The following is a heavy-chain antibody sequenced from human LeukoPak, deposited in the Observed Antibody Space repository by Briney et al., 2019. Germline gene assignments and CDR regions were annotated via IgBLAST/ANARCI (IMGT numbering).Heavy chain of an antibody. CDR2: IYTSGST. CDR1: GGSISSGSYY. CDR3: ARVLDYDFWSGCVDP. D-gene: IGHD3-3*01. Sequence: PSQTLSLTCTVSGGSISSGSYYWSWIRQPAGKGLEWIGRIYTSGSTNYNPSLKSRVTISVDTSKNQFSLKLSSVTAADTAVYYCARVLDYDFWSGCVDPWGQGTLVTVSS. J-gene: IGHJ5*02. V-gene: IGHV4-61*02.